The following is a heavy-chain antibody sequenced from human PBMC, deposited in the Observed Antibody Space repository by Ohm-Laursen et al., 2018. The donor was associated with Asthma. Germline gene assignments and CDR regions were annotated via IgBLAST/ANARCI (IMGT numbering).Heavy chain of an antibody. CDR2: IKQDGSEK. D-gene: IGHD3-3*01. CDR1: GFTFSSYW. CDR3: ASSDPYQNYDFWSGYKYYYYGMDV. J-gene: IGHJ6*02. Sequence: SLRLSCAASGFTFSSYWMSWVRQAPGKGLEWVANIKQDGSEKYYVDSVKGRFTISRDNAKNSLYLQMNSLRAEDTAVYYCASSDPYQNYDFWSGYKYYYYGMDVWGQGTTVTVSS. V-gene: IGHV3-7*01.